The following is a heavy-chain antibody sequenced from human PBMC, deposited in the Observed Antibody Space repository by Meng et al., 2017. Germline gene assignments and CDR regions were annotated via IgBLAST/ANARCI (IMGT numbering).Heavy chain of an antibody. CDR3: ARVRFLRGVIKDAVDI. Sequence: GESLKISCAASEFTLSSYSMNWVRQAPGKGLEWVSSISSSSSYIYYADSAKGRFTISRDNANNLLYLQMNSLRAEDSAVYYCARVRFLRGVIKDAVDIWGQGTMVTVSS. D-gene: IGHD3-10*01. J-gene: IGHJ3*02. CDR2: ISSSSSYI. CDR1: EFTLSSYS. V-gene: IGHV3-21*06.